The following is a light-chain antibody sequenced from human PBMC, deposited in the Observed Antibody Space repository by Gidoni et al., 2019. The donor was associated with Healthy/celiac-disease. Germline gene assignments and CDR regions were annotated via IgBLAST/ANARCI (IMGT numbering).Light chain of an antibody. J-gene: IGLJ3*02. CDR3: QSYDSSLSGWV. V-gene: IGLV1-40*01. CDR2: GNS. Sequence: QSVLTQPPPVSGAPGQRVTSSCTGSSSNIGAGYDVHWYQHLPGTAPKLLIYGNSNRPSGVPDRFSGSKSGTSASLAITGLQAEDEADYYCQSYDSSLSGWVFGGGTKLTVL. CDR1: SSNIGAGYD.